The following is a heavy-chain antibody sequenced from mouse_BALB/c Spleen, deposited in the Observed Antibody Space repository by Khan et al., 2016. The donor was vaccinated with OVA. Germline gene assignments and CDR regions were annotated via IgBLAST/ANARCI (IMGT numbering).Heavy chain of an antibody. J-gene: IGHJ3*01. D-gene: IGHD1-1*02. CDR3: TRSGYGGVAY. Sequence: QVQLKESGAELVKPGASVRLSCKSSGYTFTSYYLYWVKQGPGQGLEWIGDINPNNAGTNFNEKFKSKATLTVDKSSSTAYMQLRSLTSEDSAVYYCTRSGYGGVAYWGQGTLVTVSA. CDR1: GYTFTSYY. CDR2: INPNNAGT. V-gene: IGHV1S81*02.